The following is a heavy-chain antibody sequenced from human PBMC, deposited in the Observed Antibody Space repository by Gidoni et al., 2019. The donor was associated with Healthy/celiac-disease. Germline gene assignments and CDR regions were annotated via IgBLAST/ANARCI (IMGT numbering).Heavy chain of an antibody. CDR2: ISYDGSNK. CDR1: GFTFRSYG. V-gene: IGHV3-30*03. D-gene: IGHD2-21*01. CDR3: AFILGWFDP. Sequence: QVQLVESGVGVVQPGRSLRLSWAASGFTFRSYGMHWVRQAPGKGLAWVAVISYDGSNKYYADSVKGRFTISRDNSKNTLYLQMNSLRAEDTAVYYCAFILGWFDPWGQGTLVTVSS. J-gene: IGHJ5*02.